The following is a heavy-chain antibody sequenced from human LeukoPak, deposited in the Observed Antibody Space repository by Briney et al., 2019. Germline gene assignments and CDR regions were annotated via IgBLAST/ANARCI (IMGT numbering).Heavy chain of an antibody. J-gene: IGHJ5*02. Sequence: LETLSLSRAVSLGSLSRYYSSWIRQPPGKGLEWMGYIYYSGIAKYNPSPKSRVSISVDTSKHKSSLNLSSVTAADTAVYYCASGSRHCSCGSGYSLDWFDPWGPGNLVTVSS. D-gene: IGHD2-15*01. CDR3: ASGSRHCSCGSGYSLDWFDP. V-gene: IGHV4-59*01. CDR1: LGSLSRYY. CDR2: IYYSGIA.